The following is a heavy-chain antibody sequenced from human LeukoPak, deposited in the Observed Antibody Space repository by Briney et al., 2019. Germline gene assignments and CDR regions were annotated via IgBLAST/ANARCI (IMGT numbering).Heavy chain of an antibody. CDR2: ISGSGGST. D-gene: IGHD5-12*01. CDR3: AKDRGYLIDY. V-gene: IGHV3-23*01. Sequence: GGSLRLSCAASGFTFSSYGMSWVRQAPGKGLEWVSGISGSGGSTYYADSVKGRFTISRDNSKNTLYLQMNSLRAEDTAVYYCAKDRGYLIDYWGQGTLVTVSS. J-gene: IGHJ4*02. CDR1: GFTFSSYG.